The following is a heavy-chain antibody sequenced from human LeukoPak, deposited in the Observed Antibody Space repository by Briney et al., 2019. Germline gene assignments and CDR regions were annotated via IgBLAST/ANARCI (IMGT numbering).Heavy chain of an antibody. CDR3: ASIDFWSGYAHFDY. Sequence: GASVKVSCKASGYTFTAYYMYWVRQAPGQGLEWMGWINSNSGGTNSPQKFQDRVAMTRDTSISTIYMELSGLRSDDTAVYYCASIDFWSGYAHFDYWGQGTLVTVSS. D-gene: IGHD3-3*01. CDR1: GYTFTAYY. CDR2: INSNSGGT. J-gene: IGHJ4*02. V-gene: IGHV1-2*02.